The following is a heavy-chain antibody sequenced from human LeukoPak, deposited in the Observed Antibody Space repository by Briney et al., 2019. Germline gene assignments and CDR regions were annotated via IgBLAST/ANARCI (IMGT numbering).Heavy chain of an antibody. CDR2: ISGSGGST. J-gene: IGHJ4*02. CDR1: GFTFSNYW. Sequence: PGGSLRLSCAASGFTFSNYWMHWVRQAPGKGLEWVSAISGSGGSTYYADSVKGRFTISRDNSKNTLYLQMNSLRAEDTAVYYCAKDLLGYYDSSGYDYWGQGTLVTVSS. V-gene: IGHV3-23*01. D-gene: IGHD3-22*01. CDR3: AKDLLGYYDSSGYDY.